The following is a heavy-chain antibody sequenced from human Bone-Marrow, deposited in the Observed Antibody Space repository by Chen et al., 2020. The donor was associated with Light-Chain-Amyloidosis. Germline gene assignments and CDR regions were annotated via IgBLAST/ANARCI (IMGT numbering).Heavy chain of an antibody. CDR1: GFTFSSYS. CDR2: ISSISSYI. V-gene: IGHV3-21*01. J-gene: IGHJ6*03. CDR3: ASYDPRTYYYYYMDV. Sequence: EVQLVESGGGLVKPGGSLRLSCAASGFTFSSYSMNWVRQAPGKGLEWVSSISSISSYISYADSVKGRFTISRDNAKNSLYLQMNSLRAEDTAVYYCASYDPRTYYYYYMDVWGKGTTVTVSS. D-gene: IGHD3-3*01.